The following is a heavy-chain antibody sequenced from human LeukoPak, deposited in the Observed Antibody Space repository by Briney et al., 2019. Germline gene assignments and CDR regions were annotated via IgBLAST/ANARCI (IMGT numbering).Heavy chain of an antibody. CDR2: ISGSGGST. V-gene: IGHV3-23*01. D-gene: IGHD3-22*01. Sequence: GGSLRLSCAASGFTFSSYAMSWVRQAPGKGLEWVSAISGSGGSTYYADSVKGRFTISRDNSKTTLYLQMTSLRPDDTAVYYCAKGGGGARYDSSGYYYPDAFDIWGQGTMVTVSS. J-gene: IGHJ3*02. CDR1: GFTFSSYA. CDR3: AKGGGGARYDSSGYYYPDAFDI.